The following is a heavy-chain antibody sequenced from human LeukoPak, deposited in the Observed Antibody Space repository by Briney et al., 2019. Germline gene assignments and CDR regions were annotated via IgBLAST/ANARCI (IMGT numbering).Heavy chain of an antibody. V-gene: IGHV1-3*01. CDR1: GYTFSSYT. J-gene: IGHJ1*01. Sequence: ASVKVSCKPSGYTFSSYTIHWVRQAPGQRLEWMGWMDAGNGNTKYSQKFQGRVTITRDTSATTAYMELSSLRSEDTAVYYCARDGWLTTEYFQHWGQGTLVTVSS. CDR3: ARDGWLTTEYFQH. D-gene: IGHD6-19*01. CDR2: MDAGNGNT.